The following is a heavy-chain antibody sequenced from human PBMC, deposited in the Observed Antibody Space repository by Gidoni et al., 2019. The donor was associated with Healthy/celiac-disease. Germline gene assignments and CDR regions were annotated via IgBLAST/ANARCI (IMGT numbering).Heavy chain of an antibody. CDR1: GGTFSSYT. CDR3: ARAAAGDAFDI. J-gene: IGHJ3*02. Sequence: QVQLVQSGAEVKKPGSSATASCKASGGTFSSYTISWVRQAPGQGREWKGRSIPIRGIANDAQKCQGRVTITADKSTSTAYMELSSLRAEDTAVYYCARAAAGDAFDIWGQGTMVTVSS. D-gene: IGHD6-13*01. CDR2: SIPIRGIA. V-gene: IGHV1-69*02.